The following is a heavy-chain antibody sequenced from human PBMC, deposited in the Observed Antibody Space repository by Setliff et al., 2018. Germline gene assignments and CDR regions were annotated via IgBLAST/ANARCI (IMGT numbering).Heavy chain of an antibody. J-gene: IGHJ4*02. CDR1: GDSISSTYYY. V-gene: IGHV4-39*07. CDR2: ISFGGNT. CDR3: ARDPGHRSGTWSLDY. Sequence: PSETLSLTCTVSGDSISSTYYYWGWIRQPPGKGLEWIGSISFGGNTYYNPSLKSRVTISLDTSKNQFSLNLNSVTAADTAVYSCARDPGHRSGTWSLDYWGQGTQVTVSS.